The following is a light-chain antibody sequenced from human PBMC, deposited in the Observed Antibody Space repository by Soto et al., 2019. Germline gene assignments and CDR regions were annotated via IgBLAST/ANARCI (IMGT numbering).Light chain of an antibody. J-gene: IGKJ3*01. CDR3: QQYFRTPLT. CDR2: RAS. V-gene: IGKV4-1*01. CDR1: QNVLHSSNKKNY. Sequence: DFVMTQSPDSLAVSLGERATINCKSSQNVLHSSNKKNYLAWYQQKPGQPPQLVIYRASTRKSGVPDRFSGSGSGTDFTLTISSVQAEAVAVYYCQQYFRTPLTFGPGTRVDI.